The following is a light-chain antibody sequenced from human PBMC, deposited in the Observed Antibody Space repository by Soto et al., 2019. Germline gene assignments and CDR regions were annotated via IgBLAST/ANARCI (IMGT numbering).Light chain of an antibody. CDR1: QSLSKY. CDR3: QQRSNWPPYT. Sequence: EIVLTQSPATLSLSPGERATLSCRASQSLSKYLAWYQQKPGQAPRLLIYDASNRATGIPARFSGSGSGTDFTLTISSLEPEDFAVYYCQQRSNWPPYTFGQGTKLEIK. CDR2: DAS. V-gene: IGKV3-11*01. J-gene: IGKJ2*01.